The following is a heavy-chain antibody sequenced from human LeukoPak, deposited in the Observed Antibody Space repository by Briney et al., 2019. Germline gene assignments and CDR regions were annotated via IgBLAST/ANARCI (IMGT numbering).Heavy chain of an antibody. D-gene: IGHD3-9*01. CDR3: ARGRYLGDWYSDY. J-gene: IGHJ4*02. Sequence: GGSLRLSCAASGFSFSSYAMSWVRQAPGKALEWVSVLYSGGSTYYADSVKGRFTNSRDNSKNTLYLQMNSLRAEDTAVYYCARGRYLGDWYSDYWGQGTLVTVSS. CDR1: GFSFSSYA. CDR2: LYSGGST. V-gene: IGHV3-53*01.